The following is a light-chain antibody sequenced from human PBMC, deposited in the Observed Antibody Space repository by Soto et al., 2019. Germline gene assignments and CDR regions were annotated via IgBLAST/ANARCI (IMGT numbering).Light chain of an antibody. Sequence: DIQMTQSPSTLSASVGDRVTITCRASQSISNCLAWYQQKPGKAPNLLIYDASSLESGVPSRFSGSGSGTEFTLTISSLQPDDFATYYCQQYNSYLYTFGQGTKLEIK. CDR1: QSISNC. CDR3: QQYNSYLYT. V-gene: IGKV1-5*01. CDR2: DAS. J-gene: IGKJ2*01.